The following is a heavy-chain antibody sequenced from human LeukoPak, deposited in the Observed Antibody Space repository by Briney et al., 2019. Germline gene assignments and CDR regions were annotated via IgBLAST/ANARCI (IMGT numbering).Heavy chain of an antibody. CDR3: ARVKVERLFSGYYYYYMDV. J-gene: IGHJ6*03. CDR2: INPSGGST. D-gene: IGHD5-12*01. V-gene: IGHV1-46*01. Sequence: ASVKVSCKAFGYTFTSNYMYWVRQAPGQGLEWMGIINPSGGSTSYAQKFQGRVTMTRDTSTSTVYMELSSLRSEDTAVYYCARVKVERLFSGYYYYYMDVWGKGTTVTISS. CDR1: GYTFTSNY.